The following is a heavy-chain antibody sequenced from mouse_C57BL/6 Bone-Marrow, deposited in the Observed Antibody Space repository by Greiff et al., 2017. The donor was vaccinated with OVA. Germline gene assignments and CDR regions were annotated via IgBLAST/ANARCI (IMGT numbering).Heavy chain of an antibody. Sequence: QVQLQQSGPELVKPGASVKISCKASGYAFSSSWMNWVKQRPGKGLEWIGRIYPGDGDTNYNGKFKGKATLTADKSSSTAYMQLSSLTSEDSAVYFCARLYGIYWAFWYFDVWGTGTTVTVSS. CDR2: IYPGDGDT. CDR3: ARLYGIYWAFWYFDV. D-gene: IGHD2-10*02. J-gene: IGHJ1*03. CDR1: GYAFSSSW. V-gene: IGHV1-82*01.